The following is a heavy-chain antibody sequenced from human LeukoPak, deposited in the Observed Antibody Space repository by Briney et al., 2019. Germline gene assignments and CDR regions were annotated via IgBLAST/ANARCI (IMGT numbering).Heavy chain of an antibody. V-gene: IGHV3-33*01. D-gene: IGHD3-22*01. J-gene: IGHJ4*02. CDR1: GFTFSSYG. CDR2: IWYDGSNK. CDR3: ARDYDSSGYSDY. Sequence: PGGSLRLSCAASGFTFSSYGMHWVRQAPGKGLEWVAVIWYDGSNKYYADSVKGQFTISRDNSKNTLYLQMNSLRAEDTAVYYCARDYDSSGYSDYWGQGTLVTVSS.